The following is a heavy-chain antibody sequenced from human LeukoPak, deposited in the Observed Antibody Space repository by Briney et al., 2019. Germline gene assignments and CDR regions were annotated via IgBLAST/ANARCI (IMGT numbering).Heavy chain of an antibody. CDR1: GGSISSYY. CDR3: ARDKTGTSSVRAFDI. Sequence: PSETLSLTCTVSGGSISSYYWSWIRQPAGKGLEWIGRIYIIGSTNYNPSLKSRVTMSVDTSKNQFSLKLSSVTAADTAVYYCARDKTGTSSVRAFDIWGQGTMVTVSS. CDR2: IYIIGST. V-gene: IGHV4-4*07. J-gene: IGHJ3*02. D-gene: IGHD1-7*01.